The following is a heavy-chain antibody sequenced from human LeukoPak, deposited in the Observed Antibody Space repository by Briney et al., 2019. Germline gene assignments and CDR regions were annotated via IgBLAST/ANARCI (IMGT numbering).Heavy chain of an antibody. CDR3: ARGFGSNLDY. CDR2: IYYSGST. CDR1: GGSISSGGYY. J-gene: IGHJ4*02. D-gene: IGHD3-10*01. Sequence: SQTLSLTCTVSGGSISSGGYYWSWIRQHPGKGLEWTGYIYYSGSTYYNPSLKSRVTISVDTSKNQFSLKLSSVTAADTAVYYCARGFGSNLDYWGQGTLVTVSS. V-gene: IGHV4-31*03.